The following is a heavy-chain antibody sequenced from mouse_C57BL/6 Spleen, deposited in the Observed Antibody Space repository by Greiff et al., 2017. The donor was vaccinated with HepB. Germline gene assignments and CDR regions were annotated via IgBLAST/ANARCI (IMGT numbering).Heavy chain of an antibody. CDR1: GYTFTDYN. V-gene: IGHV1-18*01. J-gene: IGHJ3*01. CDR2: INPNNGGT. CDR3: ARSLYGYEGAWFAY. Sequence: DVQLQESGPELVKPGASVKIPCKASGYTFTDYNMDWVKQSHGKSLEWIGDINPNNGGTIYNQKFKGKATLTVDKSSSTAYMELRSLTSEDTAVYYCARSLYGYEGAWFAYWGQGTLVTVSA. D-gene: IGHD2-2*01.